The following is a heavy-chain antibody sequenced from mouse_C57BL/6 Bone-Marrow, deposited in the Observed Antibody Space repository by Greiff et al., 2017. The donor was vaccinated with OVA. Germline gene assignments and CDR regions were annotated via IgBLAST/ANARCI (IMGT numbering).Heavy chain of an antibody. CDR2: IDPNSGGT. Sequence: QVHVKQPGAELVKPGASVKLSCKASGYTFTSYWMHWVKQRPGRGLEWIGRIDPNSGGTKYNEKFKSKATLTVDKPSSTAYMQISSLTSEDSAVYYCARGVGRRKNYAMDYWGQGTSVTVSS. D-gene: IGHD4-1*01. CDR3: ARGVGRRKNYAMDY. V-gene: IGHV1-72*01. CDR1: GYTFTSYW. J-gene: IGHJ4*01.